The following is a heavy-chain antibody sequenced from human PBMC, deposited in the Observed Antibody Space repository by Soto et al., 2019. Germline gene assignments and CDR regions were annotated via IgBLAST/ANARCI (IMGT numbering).Heavy chain of an antibody. V-gene: IGHV3-23*01. CDR2: ISGHGGDI. J-gene: IGHJ4*02. CDR3: AREDGGGPFDF. Sequence: EVQLLEFGGGLVRPGGSLRLSCAASGFIFSSYAMHWVRQAPGKGLEWVSGISGHGGDIYYADSVKGRFTISSDTATSTLYLQMDSLRADDTAVYYCAREDGGGPFDFWGQGTLVTVSS. D-gene: IGHD2-15*01. CDR1: GFIFSSYA.